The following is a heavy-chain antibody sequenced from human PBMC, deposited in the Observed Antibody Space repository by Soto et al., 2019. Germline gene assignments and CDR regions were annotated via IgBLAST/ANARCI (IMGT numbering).Heavy chain of an antibody. CDR3: ARYITMVRGVKGKYGMDV. J-gene: IGHJ6*02. CDR2: IYYSGST. V-gene: IGHV4-30-4*01. Sequence: QVQLQESGPGLVKPSQTLSLTCTVSGGSISSGDYYWSWIRQPPGKGLEWIGYIYYSGSTYYNPSIKSRVTISVDTSKNQFSLKLSSVTAADTAVYYCARYITMVRGVKGKYGMDVWGQGTTVTVSS. D-gene: IGHD3-10*01. CDR1: GGSISSGDYY.